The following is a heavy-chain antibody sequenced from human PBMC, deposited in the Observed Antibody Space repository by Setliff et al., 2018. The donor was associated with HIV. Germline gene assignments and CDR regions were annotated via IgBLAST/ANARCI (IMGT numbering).Heavy chain of an antibody. CDR1: GLTFSSHG. CDR3: ARDRRRRTLAGIGSYFDY. J-gene: IGHJ4*02. Sequence: GGSLRLSCAASGLTFSSHGMHWVRQAPGKGLEWVAFIRYDGSNKYYADSVKGRFIISRDNSKNMLYLQMNSLRAEDTAMYYCARDRRRRTLAGIGSYFDYWGQGTMVTVSS. D-gene: IGHD6-19*01. CDR2: IRYDGSNK. V-gene: IGHV3-30*02.